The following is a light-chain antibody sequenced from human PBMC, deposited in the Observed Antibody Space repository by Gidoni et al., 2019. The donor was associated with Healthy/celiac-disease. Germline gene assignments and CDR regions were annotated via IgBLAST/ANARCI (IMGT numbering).Light chain of an antibody. V-gene: IGKV2-28*01. CDR3: MQALQTPIT. J-gene: IGKJ5*01. CDR2: LGS. CDR1: QSLLHSNGYNY. Sequence: DIVMTQSPLSLPVTPGEPASISCRSSQSLLHSNGYNYLDWYLQKPGQSPQLLIYLGSNRASGVPDRVMGSGSGTDFTLKISRVEAEDVGVYYCMQALQTPITFGQGTRLEIK.